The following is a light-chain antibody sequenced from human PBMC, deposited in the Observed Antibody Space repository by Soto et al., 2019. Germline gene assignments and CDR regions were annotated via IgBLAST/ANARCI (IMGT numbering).Light chain of an antibody. V-gene: IGKV1-5*03. CDR3: QQYSAYWT. J-gene: IGKJ1*01. CDR1: QSISTW. Sequence: DIQLAQSPSTLSASVGDRVTITCRASQSISTWLAWYQQKPGKAPKLLIHTASTLEGGVPSRFSGSGSGTEFTLTISNLQPEDFATYYYQQYSAYWTFGLGTKVEI. CDR2: TAS.